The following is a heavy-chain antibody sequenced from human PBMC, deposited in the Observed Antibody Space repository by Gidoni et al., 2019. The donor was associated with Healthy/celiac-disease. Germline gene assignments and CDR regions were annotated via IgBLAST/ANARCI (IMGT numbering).Heavy chain of an antibody. CDR1: GGTFSSYA. D-gene: IGHD5-12*01. CDR3: ARYRLNNSGSNLGFDY. Sequence: QVQLVQSGAEVKKPGSSVNVSCMASGGTFSSYAISWVRQAPGQGLEWMGGIIPIFGTANYAQKFQGRVTITADKSTSTAYMELSRLRSEDTAVYYCARYRLNNSGSNLGFDYWGQGTLVTVSS. V-gene: IGHV1-69*06. CDR2: IIPIFGTA. J-gene: IGHJ4*02.